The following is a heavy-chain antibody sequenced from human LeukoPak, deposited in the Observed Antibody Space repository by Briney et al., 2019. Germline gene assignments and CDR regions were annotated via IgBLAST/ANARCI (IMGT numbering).Heavy chain of an antibody. Sequence: GGSLRLSCAASGFTFSSYGMHWVRQAPGKGLEWVAFIRYDGSIEYYADSVKGRFTISRDNSKNTLYLQMNSLKAEDTALYYCAKGSGLVFPGQNFDYWGQGTLVTVSS. D-gene: IGHD2-15*01. CDR2: IRYDGSIE. V-gene: IGHV3-30*02. CDR3: AKGSGLVFPGQNFDY. CDR1: GFTFSSYG. J-gene: IGHJ4*02.